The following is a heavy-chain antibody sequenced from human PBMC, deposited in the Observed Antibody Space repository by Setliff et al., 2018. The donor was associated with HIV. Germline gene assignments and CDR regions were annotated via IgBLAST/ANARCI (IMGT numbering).Heavy chain of an antibody. CDR1: GGSISSGGYY. J-gene: IGHJ4*02. CDR2: IYYSGTT. Sequence: SETLSLTCTVSGGSISSGGYYWNWIRQHPGRGLEWIGYIYYSGTTYYNPSLKSRVTISVDTSKNQFSLKLSSVTAADTAVYYCATYSSSWPDYWGQGTLVTVSS. CDR3: ATYSSSWPDY. D-gene: IGHD6-13*01. V-gene: IGHV4-31*03.